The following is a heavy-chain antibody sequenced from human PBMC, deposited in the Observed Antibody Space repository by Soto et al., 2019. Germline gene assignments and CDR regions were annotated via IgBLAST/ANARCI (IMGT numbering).Heavy chain of an antibody. CDR1: GGTFSSYT. CDR3: ARAGWYPPSGYYGMDV. V-gene: IGHV1-69*02. CDR2: IIPILGIA. J-gene: IGHJ6*02. Sequence: QVQLVQSGAEVKKPGSSVKVSCKASGGTFSSYTISWVRQAPGQGLEWMGRIIPILGIANYAQKFQGRVTITADKSTSAAYMEPSSRGSEDTAVYYCARAGWYPPSGYYGMDVWGQGTKVTVSS. D-gene: IGHD2-15*01.